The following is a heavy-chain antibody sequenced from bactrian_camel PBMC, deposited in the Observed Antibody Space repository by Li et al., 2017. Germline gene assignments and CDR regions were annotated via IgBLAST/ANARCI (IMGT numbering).Heavy chain of an antibody. CDR1: GFTFSNYA. D-gene: IGHD5*01. CDR2: LISSGGST. Sequence: QLVESGGGLVQPGGSLRLSCAASGFTFSNYAMSWIRQAPGKGLEWVSLISSGGSTLYADSVQGRFTLSRANAKNTVYLQMDALKSEDTATYYCAVGRGSWYFGYWGQGTQVTVS. J-gene: IGHJ6*01. V-gene: IGHV3S40*01. CDR3: AVGRGSWYFGY.